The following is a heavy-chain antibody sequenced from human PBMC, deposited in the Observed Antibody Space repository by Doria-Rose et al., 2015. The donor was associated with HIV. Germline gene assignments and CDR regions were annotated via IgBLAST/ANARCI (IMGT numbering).Heavy chain of an antibody. J-gene: IGHJ4*02. V-gene: IGHV2-26*01. CDR1: GVSLSSPGMG. D-gene: IGHD6-13*01. CDR3: ARIKSSRWYHKYYFDF. Sequence: ESGPVLVKPTETLTLTCTVSGVSLSSPGMGVSWIRQPPGKALAWLANIFSDDERSYKPSLKSRLTISRGTSKSQVVLTMTDMDPVGTATYYCARIKSSRWYHKYYFDFWGQGTLVIVSA. CDR2: IFSDDER.